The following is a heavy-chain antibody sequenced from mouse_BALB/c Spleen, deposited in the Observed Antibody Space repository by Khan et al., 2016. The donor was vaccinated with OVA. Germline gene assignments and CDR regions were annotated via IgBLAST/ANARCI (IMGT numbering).Heavy chain of an antibody. CDR3: AGDPDGYWYFDV. V-gene: IGHV12-3*02. Sequence: QMQLEESGPGLVKPSQSLFLACSITGFPITSGYYWIWIRQSPGKPLEWMGYITHSGETFYNPSLQSPISITRDTSRNPFFLQLNSVTTEDTAMYYCAGDPDGYWYFDVWGAGTTVTVSS. CDR1: GFPITSGYY. CDR2: ITHSGET. J-gene: IGHJ1*01. D-gene: IGHD2-3*01.